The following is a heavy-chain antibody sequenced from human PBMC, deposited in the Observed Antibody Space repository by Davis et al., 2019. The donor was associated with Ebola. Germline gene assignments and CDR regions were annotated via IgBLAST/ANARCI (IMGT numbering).Heavy chain of an antibody. Sequence: SVKVSCKASGGTFTSYAISWVRQAPGQGLEWMGGIIPLFGTANYAQKFQDRVTITADESTSTSYMELNSLRSDDTAGYYCARGGGGDSSGFQSWFDPWGQGTLVTVSS. CDR3: ARGGGGDSSGFQSWFDP. CDR2: IIPLFGTA. CDR1: GGTFTSYA. J-gene: IGHJ5*02. V-gene: IGHV1-69*13. D-gene: IGHD3-22*01.